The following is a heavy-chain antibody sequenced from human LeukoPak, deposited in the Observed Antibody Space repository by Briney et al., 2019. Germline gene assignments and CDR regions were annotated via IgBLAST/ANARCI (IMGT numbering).Heavy chain of an antibody. Sequence: SETLSLTCSVSGGSTNSYYWSWIRQSGGKGLEWIGRIYSSGSTVYNPSLNSRLTMSIDTSKNQFSLTLKSVAATDTAVYYCARVKASSTSWTFDQWGQGALVTVSS. CDR1: GGSTNSYY. D-gene: IGHD2-2*01. V-gene: IGHV4-4*07. CDR3: ARVKASSTSWTFDQ. J-gene: IGHJ4*02. CDR2: IYSSGST.